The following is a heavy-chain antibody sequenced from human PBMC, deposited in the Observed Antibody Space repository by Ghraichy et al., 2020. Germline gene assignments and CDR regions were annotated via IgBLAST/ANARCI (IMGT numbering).Heavy chain of an antibody. CDR1: GFTFDDYA. V-gene: IGHV3-43*02. CDR3: AKDMKLGRERGIQLLWYYYYGMDV. J-gene: IGHJ6*02. CDR2: ISGDGGST. Sequence: GGSLRLSCAASGFTFDDYAMHWVRQAPGKGLEWVSLISGDGGSTYYADSVKGRFTISRDNSKNSLYLQMNSLRTEDTALYYCAKDMKLGRERGIQLLWYYYYGMDVWGQGTTVTVSS. D-gene: IGHD5-18*01.